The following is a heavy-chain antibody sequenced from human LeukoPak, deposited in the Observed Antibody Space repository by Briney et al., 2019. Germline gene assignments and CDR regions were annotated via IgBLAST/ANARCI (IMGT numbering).Heavy chain of an antibody. J-gene: IGHJ4*02. Sequence: GGSLRLSSAASGFTFSNAWMSWVRQAPGKGLEWVGRIKSKTDGGTTDYAAPVKDRFAISRDDSKNTLYLQMNSLKTEDTAVYYCSTFSNTPVVRGQNWGQGTLVTVSS. V-gene: IGHV3-15*01. CDR1: GFTFSNAW. CDR2: IKSKTDGGTT. CDR3: STFSNTPVVRGQN. D-gene: IGHD5-18*01.